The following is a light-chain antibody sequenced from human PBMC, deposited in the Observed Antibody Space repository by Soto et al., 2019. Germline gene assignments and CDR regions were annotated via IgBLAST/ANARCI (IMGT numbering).Light chain of an antibody. Sequence: QSLLTHPPSVSSAPGQKVTISCSGSSSNIGGNSVSWYQQLPGTAPKLLIYDDNKRPSGIPDRFSGSKSGTSATLGITGFQTGDEADYYCGSWDSSLSAYVFGTGTKVTVL. CDR2: DDN. V-gene: IGLV1-51*01. J-gene: IGLJ1*01. CDR3: GSWDSSLSAYV. CDR1: SSNIGGNS.